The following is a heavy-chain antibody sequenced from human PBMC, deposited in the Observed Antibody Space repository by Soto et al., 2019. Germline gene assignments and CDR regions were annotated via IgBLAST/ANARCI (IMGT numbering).Heavy chain of an antibody. CDR3: AKAEDPSVQRERPDDY. J-gene: IGHJ4*02. V-gene: IGHV3-23*01. CDR1: GLTFSSYA. Sequence: EVQLLESGGGLVQPGGSLRLSCAASGLTFSSYAMSWVRQAPGKGLEWVSAISGSGGSTYHADSVKGRFTISRDNSKNTLYLQMNSLRAEDTAVYYCAKAEDPSVQRERPDDYWGQGTLVTVSS. CDR2: ISGSGGST. D-gene: IGHD1-1*01.